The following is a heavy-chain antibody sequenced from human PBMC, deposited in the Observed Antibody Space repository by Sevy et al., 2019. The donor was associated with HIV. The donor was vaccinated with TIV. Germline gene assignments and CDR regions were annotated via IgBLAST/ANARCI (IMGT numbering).Heavy chain of an antibody. CDR2: VNPNSGST. CDR3: AREVVAATASAFDI. Sequence: ASVKVSCKASGYTFTSYYMHWVRQAPGQGLEWTGRVNPNSGSTTYAQNFQGRVTMTRDTSMSTVYMELSSLRSEDTAVYYCAREVVAATASAFDIWCQATMVTVSS. J-gene: IGHJ3*02. CDR1: GYTFTSYY. V-gene: IGHV1-46*01. D-gene: IGHD5-12*01.